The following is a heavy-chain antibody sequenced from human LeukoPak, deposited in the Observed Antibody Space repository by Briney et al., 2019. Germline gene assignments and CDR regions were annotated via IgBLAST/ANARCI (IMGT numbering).Heavy chain of an antibody. V-gene: IGHV3-15*01. J-gene: IGHJ4*02. D-gene: IGHD4-17*01. CDR2: IKSKTDGGTT. Sequence: GGSLRLSCAASGFIFSNAWMSWVRQAPGKGLEWVGRIKSKTDGGTTDDAAPVKGRFTISRDDSKNTLYLQMNSLKTEDTAVYYCTTVGLGGYGEYYFDYWGQGTLVTVSS. CDR1: GFIFSNAW. CDR3: TTVGLGGYGEYYFDY.